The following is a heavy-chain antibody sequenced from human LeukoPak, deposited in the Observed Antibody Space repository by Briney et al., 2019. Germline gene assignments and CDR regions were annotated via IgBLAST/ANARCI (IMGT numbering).Heavy chain of an antibody. CDR1: GFTFRNYW. J-gene: IGHJ4*02. D-gene: IGHD6-13*01. CDR2: INPDGSDK. Sequence: GGSLRFSCAASGFTFRNYWMHWVRQVPGKGLVWVSRINPDGSDKGYADSVKGRFTISRDNAKNTLYLQMNSLRADDTAVYYCARENWYLAVWGQGTLVTVS. CDR3: ARENWYLAV. V-gene: IGHV3-74*01.